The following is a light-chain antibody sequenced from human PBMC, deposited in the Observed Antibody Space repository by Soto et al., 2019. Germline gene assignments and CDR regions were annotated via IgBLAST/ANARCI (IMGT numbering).Light chain of an antibody. CDR2: GAS. Sequence: EIVLTQSPGTLSLSPGERATLSCRASQSVDSTYLTWYQQKPGQAPRLLIYGASGRATGIPDRFSGSGSGTDFTLTISRLEPEDFAVYFCQYYDSFRTFGQGTKVEIK. CDR1: QSVDSTY. V-gene: IGKV3-20*01. J-gene: IGKJ1*01. CDR3: QYYDSFRT.